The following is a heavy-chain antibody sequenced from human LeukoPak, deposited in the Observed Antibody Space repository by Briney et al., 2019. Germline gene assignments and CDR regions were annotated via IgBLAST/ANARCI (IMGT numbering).Heavy chain of an antibody. Sequence: GGSLRLSCAASGFTFSSHNMNWVRQAPGKGLEWVSVIYSGGSTDYADSVKGRFTISRDNAKNTLFLQMNSLRPEDTAVYYCARDRNSGSWYTGFDSWGQGTLVTVSS. D-gene: IGHD6-13*01. V-gene: IGHV3-66*01. CDR1: GFTFSSHN. J-gene: IGHJ4*02. CDR2: IYSGGST. CDR3: ARDRNSGSWYTGFDS.